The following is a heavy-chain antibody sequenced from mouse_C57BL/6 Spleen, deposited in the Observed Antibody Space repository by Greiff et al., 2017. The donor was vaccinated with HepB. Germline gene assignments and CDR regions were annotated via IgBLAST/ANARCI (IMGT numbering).Heavy chain of an antibody. Sequence: EVQVVESGPELVKPGDSVKISCKASGYSFTGYFMNWVMQSHGKSLEWIGRINPYNGDTFYNQKFKGKATLTVDKSSSTAHMELRRLTSEDSAVYYCARRGYYGNYDGEFDYWGQGTTLTVSS. CDR3: ARRGYYGNYDGEFDY. V-gene: IGHV1-20*01. CDR1: GYSFTGYF. J-gene: IGHJ2*01. CDR2: INPYNGDT. D-gene: IGHD2-1*01.